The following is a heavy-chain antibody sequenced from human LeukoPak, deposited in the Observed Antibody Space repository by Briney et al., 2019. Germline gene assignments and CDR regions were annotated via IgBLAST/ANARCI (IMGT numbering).Heavy chain of an antibody. V-gene: IGHV1-69*06. D-gene: IGHD1-26*01. Sequence: ASVKVSCKASGYTFSSYAISWVRQAPGQGLEWMGGIIPIFGTANYAQKFQGRVTITADKSTSTAYMELSSLRSEDTAVYYCARVGSGSYLGTFDYWGQGTLVTVSS. J-gene: IGHJ4*02. CDR3: ARVGSGSYLGTFDY. CDR2: IIPIFGTA. CDR1: GYTFSSYA.